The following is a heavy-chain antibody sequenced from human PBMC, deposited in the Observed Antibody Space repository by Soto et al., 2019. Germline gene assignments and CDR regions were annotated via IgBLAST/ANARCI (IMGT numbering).Heavy chain of an antibody. Sequence: QVQLVQSGAEVKKPGSSVKVSCKASGGTFSSYAISWVRQAPGQGLEWMGGIIPISETTNYAQKFQGRVTITADESKRTAYMELSSLRSEETAVYYCARSQGSSTSLDTSYYYYYGMDVWGQGTTVTVSS. J-gene: IGHJ6*02. D-gene: IGHD2-2*01. V-gene: IGHV1-69*01. CDR1: GGTFSSYA. CDR2: IIPISETT. CDR3: ARSQGSSTSLDTSYYYYYGMDV.